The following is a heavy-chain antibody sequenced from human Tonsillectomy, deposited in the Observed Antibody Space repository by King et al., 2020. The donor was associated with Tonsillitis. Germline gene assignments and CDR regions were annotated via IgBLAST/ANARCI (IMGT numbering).Heavy chain of an antibody. Sequence: QLQESGPGLVKPSETLSLTCTVSGGSISSYYWSWIRQPPGKGLEWIGYIYYSGSTNYNPSLKSRVTISVDTSKNQFSLKLSSVTAADTAVYYCARELAAAGTPYFEWYFDHWGQGTLVTVSS. CDR2: IYYSGST. V-gene: IGHV4-59*01. CDR3: ARELAAAGTPYFEWYFDH. CDR1: GGSISSYY. J-gene: IGHJ4*02. D-gene: IGHD6-13*01.